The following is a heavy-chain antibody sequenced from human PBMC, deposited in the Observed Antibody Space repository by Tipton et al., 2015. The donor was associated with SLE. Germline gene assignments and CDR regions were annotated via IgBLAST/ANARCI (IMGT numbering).Heavy chain of an antibody. CDR3: ARGGRIAVAGDAFDI. CDR1: GFTFSSYG. CDR2: IWYDGSNK. D-gene: IGHD6-19*01. J-gene: IGHJ3*02. Sequence: SLRLSCAASGFTFSSYGMHWVRQAPGKGLEWVAVIWYDGSNKYYADSVKGRFTMSRDNSKNTLCLQMNSLRDEDTAVYYCARGGRIAVAGDAFDIWGQGTMVTVSS. V-gene: IGHV3-33*01.